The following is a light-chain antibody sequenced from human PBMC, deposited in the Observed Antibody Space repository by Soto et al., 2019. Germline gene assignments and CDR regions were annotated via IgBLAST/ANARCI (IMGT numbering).Light chain of an antibody. V-gene: IGKV1-5*01. CDR2: DVS. CDR3: QHYKMYSPWT. J-gene: IGKJ1*01. CDR1: QGISSW. Sequence: DIQMTQSPSSVSASVGDRVTVTCRASQGISSWLAWYQQRPGKAPKLLIYDVSSLQSGVRSRFSGSGSGTEFTLTISSLQPDDFATYYCQHYKMYSPWTLGQGTKVDIK.